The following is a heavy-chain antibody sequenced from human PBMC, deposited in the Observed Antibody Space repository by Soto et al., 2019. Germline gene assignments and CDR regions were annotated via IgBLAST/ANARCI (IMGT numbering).Heavy chain of an antibody. CDR2: IYYSGST. CDR3: ARDRFIGTLGYYYYGMDV. J-gene: IGHJ6*02. V-gene: IGHV4-59*01. Sequence: PSETLSLTCTVSGGSISSYYWSWIRQPPGKGLEWIGYIYYSGSTNYNPSLKSRVTISVDTSKNQFSLKLSSVTAADTAVYYCARDRFIGTLGYYYYGMDVWGQGTTVTVSS. CDR1: GGSISSYY. D-gene: IGHD3-16*02.